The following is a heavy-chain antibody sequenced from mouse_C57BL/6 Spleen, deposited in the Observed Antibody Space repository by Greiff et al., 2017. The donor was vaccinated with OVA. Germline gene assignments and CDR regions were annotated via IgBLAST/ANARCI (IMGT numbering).Heavy chain of an antibody. Sequence: EVMLVESGEGLVKPGGSLKLSCAASGFTFSSYAMSWVRQTPEKRLEWVAYISSGGDYTYYADTVKGRFTISRDNARNTLYLQLSSLKSEDTAMYYCTRDRANWDVGYFDVWGTGTTVTVSS. CDR1: GFTFSSYA. D-gene: IGHD4-1*01. V-gene: IGHV5-9-1*02. CDR2: ISSGGDYT. J-gene: IGHJ1*03. CDR3: TRDRANWDVGYFDV.